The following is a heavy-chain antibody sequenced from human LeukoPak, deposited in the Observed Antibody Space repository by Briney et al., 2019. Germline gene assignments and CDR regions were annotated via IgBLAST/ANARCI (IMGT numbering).Heavy chain of an antibody. CDR3: ARGGLDHAYDI. CDR2: VNSDGGGT. V-gene: IGHV3-74*01. D-gene: IGHD6-19*01. Sequence: PGGSLRLSCAASGFTFTNYWMHWVRQAPGKGLMWVSRVNSDGGGTIYADSVKGRFTVSRDNTKNSVYLQISSLRADDTGVYYCARGGLDHAYDIWGQGTMVTVSS. CDR1: GFTFTNYW. J-gene: IGHJ3*02.